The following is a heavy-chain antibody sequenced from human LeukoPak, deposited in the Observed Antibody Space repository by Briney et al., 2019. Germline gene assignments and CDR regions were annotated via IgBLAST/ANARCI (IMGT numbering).Heavy chain of an antibody. D-gene: IGHD3-22*01. Sequence: SETLSLTCAVYGGSFSGYYWSWIRQPPGKGLEWIGEINHSGSTNYNPSLKSRVTISVDTSKNQFSLKLSSVTAADTAVYYCARAPPYYYGDSSGWGAFDIWGQGTMVTVSS. V-gene: IGHV4-34*01. CDR3: ARAPPYYYGDSSGWGAFDI. CDR2: INHSGST. CDR1: GGSFSGYY. J-gene: IGHJ3*02.